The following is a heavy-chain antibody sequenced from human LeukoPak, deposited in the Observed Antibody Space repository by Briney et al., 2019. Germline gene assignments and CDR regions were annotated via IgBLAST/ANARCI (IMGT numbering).Heavy chain of an antibody. CDR1: GFTFSTYA. Sequence: GGSLRLSCAASGFTFSTYALHWVRQAPGKGLEWVSGISPTGDGAYYADSVKGRFTISRDNFKNVLYVHMNSVRAEDTAVYYCAKAGDSNYFDYWGQGALVTVCS. V-gene: IGHV3-23*01. D-gene: IGHD3-22*01. CDR2: ISPTGDGA. CDR3: AKAGDSNYFDY. J-gene: IGHJ4*02.